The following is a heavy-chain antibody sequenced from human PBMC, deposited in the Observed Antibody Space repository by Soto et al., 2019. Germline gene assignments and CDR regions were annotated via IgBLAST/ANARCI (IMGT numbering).Heavy chain of an antibody. D-gene: IGHD6-13*01. V-gene: IGHV4-34*01. CDR3: AINSLWAAVGAYFVH. CDR1: GGSFSTHY. Sequence: SETLSLTCAVYGGSFSTHYWSWIRQPPGKGLEWIGEINHSGGTNYNPSLKSRVTISVDTSKNQFSLKVSSVTAADTAVYYCAINSLWAAVGAYFVHRGQGTLVT. CDR2: INHSGGT. J-gene: IGHJ4*02.